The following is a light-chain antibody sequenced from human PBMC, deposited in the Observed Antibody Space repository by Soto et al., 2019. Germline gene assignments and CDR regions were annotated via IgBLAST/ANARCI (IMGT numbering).Light chain of an antibody. V-gene: IGKV3-15*01. CDR3: QQYYNWPRT. J-gene: IGKJ5*01. CDR2: DAS. CDR1: QSVSSK. Sequence: IVMTQSPGTLSLSAGERVTLSCRASQSVSSKLVWYQRKPCQTPRLLIYDASTRVTGVPGRFSGSGSGTEFTLTISSLQSEDFAVYYCQQYYNWPRTFGQGTRLEIK.